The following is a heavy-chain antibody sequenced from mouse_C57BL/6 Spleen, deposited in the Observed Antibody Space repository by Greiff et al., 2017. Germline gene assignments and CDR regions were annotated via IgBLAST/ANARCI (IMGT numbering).Heavy chain of an antibody. Sequence: QVQLQQSGAELVRPGASVTLSCKASGYTFTDYEMHWVKQTPVHGLEWIGAIDPETGGTAYNQKFKGKAILTADKSSSTAYMELRSLTSEDSAVYYCTRRNYDYDDVLYDYAMDYWGQGTSVTVSS. CDR3: TRRNYDYDDVLYDYAMDY. V-gene: IGHV1-15*01. D-gene: IGHD2-4*01. J-gene: IGHJ4*01. CDR2: IDPETGGT. CDR1: GYTFTDYE.